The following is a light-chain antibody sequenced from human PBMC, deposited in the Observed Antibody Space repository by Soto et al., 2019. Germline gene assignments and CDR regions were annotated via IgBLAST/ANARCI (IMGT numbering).Light chain of an antibody. J-gene: IGKJ4*01. V-gene: IGKV3-11*01. Sequence: EIVLTQSPATLSLSPGERARLSCAASQSVSSYLAWYQQKPGQSPRLLISDASNRATGIPARFSGSGSGTDFTLTISSLEPEDFAVYSRQQRSNWPLTFGRGTKVDIK. CDR3: QQRSNWPLT. CDR1: QSVSSY. CDR2: DAS.